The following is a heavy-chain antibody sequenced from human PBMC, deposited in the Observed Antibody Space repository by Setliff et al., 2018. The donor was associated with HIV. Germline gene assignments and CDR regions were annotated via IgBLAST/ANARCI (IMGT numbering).Heavy chain of an antibody. V-gene: IGHV4-61*09. Sequence: SETLSLTCTVSGGSISSGTYFWSWIRQPAGKGLEWIGHIHTSGNANYNPSLNSRVTISVDTSKNQFSLRLSSVTAADTATYYCARAFFFDTSGYRSYYHYMDVWGKGTTVTVSS. CDR1: GGSISSGTYF. CDR3: ARAFFFDTSGYRSYYHYMDV. J-gene: IGHJ6*03. CDR2: IHTSGNA. D-gene: IGHD3-22*01.